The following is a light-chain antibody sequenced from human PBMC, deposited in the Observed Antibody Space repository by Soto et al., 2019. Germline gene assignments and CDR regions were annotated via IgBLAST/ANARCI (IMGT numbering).Light chain of an antibody. V-gene: IGKV1-5*01. CDR3: QQYSDYSPRT. CDR2: DSS. CDR1: QGISSW. J-gene: IGKJ1*01. Sequence: DIQMTQSPSAMSASVGDRVTITCRASQGISSWLAWYQQKPGKAPNLLISDSSDLQSGVPSRFSGSGSGTEFTLTISSLQPDDFATYYCQQYSDYSPRTFAQGTKVDI.